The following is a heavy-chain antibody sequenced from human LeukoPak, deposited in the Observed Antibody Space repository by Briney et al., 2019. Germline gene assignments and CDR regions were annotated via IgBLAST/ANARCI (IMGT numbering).Heavy chain of an antibody. CDR2: ISSSSDYI. D-gene: IGHD3-10*01. Sequence: PGGSLRLSCAASGFSFISYSMNWVRQAPGKGLEWVSSISSSSDYIYCADSVKGRITISRDNAKNSLYLQMNRLRAEDTAVYFCAREAQGSGLPGLSRYYYMDVWGKGTTVTVSS. V-gene: IGHV3-21*01. J-gene: IGHJ6*03. CDR3: AREAQGSGLPGLSRYYYMDV. CDR1: GFSFISYS.